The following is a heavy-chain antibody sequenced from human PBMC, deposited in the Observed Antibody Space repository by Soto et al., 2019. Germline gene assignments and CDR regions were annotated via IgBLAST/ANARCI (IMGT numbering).Heavy chain of an antibody. CDR3: AKVLLTYTSGWYHPHFDY. D-gene: IGHD6-19*01. CDR2: VSNDGSNK. CDR1: GFTFSSYW. V-gene: IGHV3-30*18. J-gene: IGHJ4*02. Sequence: VLLVESGGGLVQPGGSLRLSCAASGFTFSSYWMTWVRQAPGKGLEWVAVVSNDGSNKDYADSVKGRFTISRDNSKNTLYLQMNSLRAEDTAVYYCAKVLLTYTSGWYHPHFDYWGQGTLVTVSS.